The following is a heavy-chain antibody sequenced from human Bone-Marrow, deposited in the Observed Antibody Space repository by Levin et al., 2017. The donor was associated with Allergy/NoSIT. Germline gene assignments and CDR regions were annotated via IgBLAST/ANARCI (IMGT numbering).Heavy chain of an antibody. CDR3: ARYFQGSRDFGMDV. CDR1: GFTFNTYG. Sequence: GESLKISCKDSGFTFNTYGMSWVRQAPGKGLEWVSHISGGGGTTNYADSVKGRFTVSRDNSRNTLFLQMNTLRAEDTAVYYCARYFQGSRDFGMDVWGQGTTVTVSS. D-gene: IGHD3-9*01. CDR2: ISGGGGTT. J-gene: IGHJ6*02. V-gene: IGHV3-23*01.